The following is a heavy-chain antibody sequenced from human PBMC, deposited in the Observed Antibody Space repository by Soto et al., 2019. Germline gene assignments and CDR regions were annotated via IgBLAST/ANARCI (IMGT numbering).Heavy chain of an antibody. CDR3: ARYRREAVAGYTLDN. Sequence: SETLSLTCTVSGGSISSNYWTWIRQPPGKGLEWIGYVYNSGSTNYNPPLTSRVTISEDTSKSQFSLKVNSMTASDPAVYYCARYRREAVAGYTLDNGGQGILVTVSS. CDR1: GGSISSNY. CDR2: VYNSGST. V-gene: IGHV4-59*01. J-gene: IGHJ4*02. D-gene: IGHD6-13*01.